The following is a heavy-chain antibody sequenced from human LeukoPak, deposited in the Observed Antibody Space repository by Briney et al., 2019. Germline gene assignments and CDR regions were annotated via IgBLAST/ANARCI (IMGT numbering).Heavy chain of an antibody. D-gene: IGHD6-13*01. V-gene: IGHV3-66*01. J-gene: IGHJ4*02. CDR2: IYSGGST. CDR1: GFTVSSNY. CDR3: ARGLAAAGLFDY. Sequence: GGSLRLSYAASGFTVSSNYMSWVRQAPGKGLEWVSVIYSGGSTYYADSVKGRFTISRDNSKNTLYLQMNSLRAEDTAVYYCARGLAAAGLFDYWGQGTLVTVSS.